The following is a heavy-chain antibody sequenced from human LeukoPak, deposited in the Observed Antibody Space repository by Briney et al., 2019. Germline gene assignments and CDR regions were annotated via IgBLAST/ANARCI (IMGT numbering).Heavy chain of an antibody. CDR1: GGSISSYY. V-gene: IGHV4-59*01. CDR3: ARRYFDWLDAFDI. J-gene: IGHJ3*02. CDR2: IYYSGST. Sequence: SETLSLTCTVSGGSISSYYWSWLRQPPGKGLEWIGYIYYSGSTNYNPSLKSRVTISVDTSKNQFSLKLSSVTAADTAVYYCARRYFDWLDAFDIWGQGTMVTVSS. D-gene: IGHD3-9*01.